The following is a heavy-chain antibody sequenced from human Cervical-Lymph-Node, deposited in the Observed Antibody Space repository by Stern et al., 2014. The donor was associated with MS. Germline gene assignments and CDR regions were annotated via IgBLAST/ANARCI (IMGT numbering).Heavy chain of an antibody. CDR3: ARDETGVEDYFDY. CDR2: ITSSSSYI. Sequence: EVQLVESGGGLVKPGGSLRLSCAVSGFTFSSYSMNWVRQAPGKGLEWVSSITSSSSYIYYADSVKGRFTISRDNAKNSLYLQMNSLRAEDTAVYYCARDETGVEDYFDYWGQGTLVTDSS. J-gene: IGHJ4*02. D-gene: IGHD7-27*01. CDR1: GFTFSSYS. V-gene: IGHV3-21*01.